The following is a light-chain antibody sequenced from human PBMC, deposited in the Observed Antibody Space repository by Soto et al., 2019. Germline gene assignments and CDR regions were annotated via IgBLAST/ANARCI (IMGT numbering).Light chain of an antibody. V-gene: IGKV3-11*01. CDR1: QSVSSY. CDR3: QQRSNWPLT. Sequence: EIVFTQSPSTLSVSQGERATLSCRASQSVSSYLAWYQQKPGQAPRLLIYDTSNRATGIPARFSGSGSGTDFTLTISSLEPEDFAVYYCQQRSNWPLTFGGGTKVDIK. J-gene: IGKJ4*01. CDR2: DTS.